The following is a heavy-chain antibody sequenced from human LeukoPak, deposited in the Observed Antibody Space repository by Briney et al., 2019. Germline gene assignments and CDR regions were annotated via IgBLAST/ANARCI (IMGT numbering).Heavy chain of an antibody. D-gene: IGHD1-26*01. CDR1: GYTFTSYY. J-gene: IGHJ4*02. CDR2: INPSGGST. Sequence: ASVKVSCKASGYTFTSYYMHWVRQAPGQGLEWMGIINPSGGSTSYAQKFQGRVTMTRDMSTSTVYMELSSLRSEDTAVYYCARGWGWIVGATTTEPPLALEYWGQGTLVTVSS. V-gene: IGHV1-46*01. CDR3: ARGWGWIVGATTTEPPLALEY.